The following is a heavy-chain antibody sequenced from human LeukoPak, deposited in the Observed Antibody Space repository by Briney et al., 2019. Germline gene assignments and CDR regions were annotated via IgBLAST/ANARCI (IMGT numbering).Heavy chain of an antibody. J-gene: IGHJ4*02. CDR1: GFTFINAW. CDR2: IKSKTDGGTT. D-gene: IGHD3-3*01. Sequence: GGSLRLSCAVAGFTFINAWMNWVRQAPGKGLEWGGRIKSKTDGGTTDYAAPVKGRFTISRDDSENTLYLQMNSLKTEDTAVYYCTTLETYYENDYWGQGTLVTVSS. CDR3: TTLETYYENDY. V-gene: IGHV3-15*01.